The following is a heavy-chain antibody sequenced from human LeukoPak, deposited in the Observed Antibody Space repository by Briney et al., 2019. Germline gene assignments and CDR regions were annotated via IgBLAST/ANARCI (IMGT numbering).Heavy chain of an antibody. J-gene: IGHJ3*02. V-gene: IGHV3-66*01. CDR3: ARDVEPGDYDYVWGSYRNDAFDI. CDR1: GFTVSSNY. CDR2: IYSGGST. D-gene: IGHD3-16*02. Sequence: GGSLRLSCAASGFTVSSNYMSWVRQAPGKGLEWVSVIYSGGSTYYADSVKGRFTISRDNSKNTLYLQMNSLRAEDTAVYYCARDVEPGDYDYVWGSYRNDAFDIWGQGTMVTVSS.